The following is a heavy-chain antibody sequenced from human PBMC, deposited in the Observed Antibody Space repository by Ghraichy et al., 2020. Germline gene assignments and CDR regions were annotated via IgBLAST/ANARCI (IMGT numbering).Heavy chain of an antibody. Sequence: ASVKVSCKASGYTTTRFGIGWVRQAPGQGLEWMGWITPYNGYRKYVQRFQGRITLTTDRSSTTYMELGSLRSDDTAIYYCARERAPSTIWCSSASCQRNFYDAFDLWGQGTMVTVSS. CDR1: GYTTTRFG. D-gene: IGHD2-2*01. J-gene: IGHJ3*01. CDR2: ITPYNGYR. V-gene: IGHV1-18*01. CDR3: ARERAPSTIWCSSASCQRNFYDAFDL.